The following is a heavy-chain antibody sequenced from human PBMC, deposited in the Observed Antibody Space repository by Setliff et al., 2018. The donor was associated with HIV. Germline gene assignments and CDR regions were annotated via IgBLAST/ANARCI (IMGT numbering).Heavy chain of an antibody. CDR1: GFTFSSYW. CDR2: IKEDGSEK. CDR3: ARAPGYYDSSGYYYGYYYYYMDV. Sequence: PGGSLRLSCAASGFTFSSYWMSWVRQAPGKGLEWVANIKEDGSEKYYADSVKGRFTISRDNAKNSLYLQMNSLRAEDTALYYCARAPGYYDSSGYYYGYYYYYMDVWGKGTTVTVSS. J-gene: IGHJ6*03. D-gene: IGHD3-22*01. V-gene: IGHV3-7*03.